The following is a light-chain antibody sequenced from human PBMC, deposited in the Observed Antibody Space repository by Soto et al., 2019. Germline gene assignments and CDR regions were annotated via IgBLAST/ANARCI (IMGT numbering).Light chain of an antibody. V-gene: IGKV3-11*01. CDR1: QSVSSY. CDR3: QQRSHS. Sequence: SEVTKVLRTLILSPGERATLSCRASQSVSSYLAWYQHKPGQTPRLLIYDASNRATGIPASFSGSGSGTDFNITISSIEPEHFAVYYRQQRSHSFGGRTKVDTK. J-gene: IGKJ4*01. CDR2: DAS.